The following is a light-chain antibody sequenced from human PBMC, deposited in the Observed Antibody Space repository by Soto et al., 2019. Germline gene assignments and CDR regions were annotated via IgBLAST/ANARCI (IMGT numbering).Light chain of an antibody. CDR3: MHVLQTPVT. J-gene: IGKJ3*01. CDR1: QSLLHGTGYNY. CDR2: LGS. Sequence: DIVMTQSPLSLLVTPGEPASISCRSSQSLLHGTGYNYLDWYLQKPGQSPQLLIQLGSMRASGVPGRVSGSGSGTDFTLKISRVEAEDVGVYYCMHVLQTPVTFGPGTKVEI. V-gene: IGKV2-28*01.